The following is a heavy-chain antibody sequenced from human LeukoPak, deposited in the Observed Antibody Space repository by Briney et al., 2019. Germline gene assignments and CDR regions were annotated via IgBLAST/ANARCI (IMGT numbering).Heavy chain of an antibody. V-gene: IGHV7-4-1*02. D-gene: IGHD2-15*01. Sequence: ASVKVSCKTSGYPFTNYAINWVRQAPGQGLEFMGWLNTGTGNPTYAQAFTGRFVFSLDTSVSTAYLQISDLKPEDTAVYYCARAMDQLLGGWFDLWGQGTLVAVSS. CDR3: ARAMDQLLGGWFDL. J-gene: IGHJ5*02. CDR2: LNTGTGNP. CDR1: GYPFTNYA.